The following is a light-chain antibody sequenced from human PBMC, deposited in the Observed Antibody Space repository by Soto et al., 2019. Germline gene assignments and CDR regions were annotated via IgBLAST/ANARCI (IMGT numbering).Light chain of an antibody. CDR3: MQALHTPYT. Sequence: DIVMTQSPLSLPVTPGEPASISCRSSQSLLHRNGYNYCDWYLQKPGQSPQLLIYLGSNRASGVPNRFSGSGSGIDFTLKSSRVEAEDVGIYYCMQALHTPYTFGQGTELEIK. CDR2: LGS. CDR1: QSLLHRNGYNY. V-gene: IGKV2-28*01. J-gene: IGKJ2*01.